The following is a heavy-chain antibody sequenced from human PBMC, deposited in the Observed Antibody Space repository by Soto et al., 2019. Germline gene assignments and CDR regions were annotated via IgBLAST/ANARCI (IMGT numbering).Heavy chain of an antibody. CDR1: GVSISTYY. CDR3: ASRDYNDAFDI. V-gene: IGHV4-59*01. CDR2: VFYSGNT. Sequence: QVQLKESGPGLVKPSETLSLTCTVSGVSISTYYWTWIRQPQVKGLECIGQVFYSGNTNYNPSLKSRVTSSVDASRNHFSLRLSSVTDADTAMYYCASRDYNDAFDIWGQGTLVTVSS. J-gene: IGHJ3*02. D-gene: IGHD4-4*01.